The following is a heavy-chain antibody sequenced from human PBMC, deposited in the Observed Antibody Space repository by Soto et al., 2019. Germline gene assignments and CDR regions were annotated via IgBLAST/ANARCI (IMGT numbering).Heavy chain of an antibody. V-gene: IGHV1-69*10. Sequence: SVKVSCKASGGTFSSYTISWVRQAPGQGLEWMGGIIPILGIANYAQKFQGRVTITADRSTSTAYMELSSLRSEDTAVYYCARDEDSSSSVDYWGQGTLVTVSS. CDR1: GGTFSSYT. D-gene: IGHD6-6*01. J-gene: IGHJ4*02. CDR2: IIPILGIA. CDR3: ARDEDSSSSVDY.